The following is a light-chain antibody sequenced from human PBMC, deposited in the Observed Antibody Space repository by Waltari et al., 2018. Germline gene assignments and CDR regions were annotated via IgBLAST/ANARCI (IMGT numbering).Light chain of an antibody. CDR2: DVN. Sequence: QSALTQPRSVSGSPGQSVTISCTGTSSDVGGYNYVSWYQQHPGKAPKPMIYDVNKRPSGVPDRFSGSKSGNTASLTISGLQAEDEADYYCCSYAGGRDVIFGGGTKLTVL. CDR3: CSYAGGRDVI. J-gene: IGLJ2*01. CDR1: SSDVGGYNY. V-gene: IGLV2-11*01.